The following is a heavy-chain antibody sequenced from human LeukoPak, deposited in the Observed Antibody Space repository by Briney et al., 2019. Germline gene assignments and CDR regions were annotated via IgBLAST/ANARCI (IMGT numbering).Heavy chain of an antibody. Sequence: SETLSLTCTVSGDSISGYYWRWVRQPAGKGLEWIGYVYHTGHTHSSPSLKSRVTVSLDTSRKQVSLILSSVTAADTAVYYCARHRFGHLFDYWGEGTLVCACS. D-gene: IGHD3-16*01. CDR3: ARHRFGHLFDY. J-gene: IGHJ4*02. V-gene: IGHV4-59*01. CDR1: GDSISGYY. CDR2: VYHTGHT.